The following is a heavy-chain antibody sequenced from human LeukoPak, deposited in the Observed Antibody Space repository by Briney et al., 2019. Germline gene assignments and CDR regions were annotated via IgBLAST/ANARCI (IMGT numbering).Heavy chain of an antibody. Sequence: PGGSLRLSCAASEFTFSSYAMSWVRQAQGKGLEWVSAISGSGGSTYYADSVKGRFTISRDNSKNTLYLQMNSLRAEDTAVYYCAKVRYIGYYFDYWGQGTLVTVSS. D-gene: IGHD5-12*01. J-gene: IGHJ4*02. CDR1: EFTFSSYA. CDR3: AKVRYIGYYFDY. V-gene: IGHV3-23*01. CDR2: ISGSGGST.